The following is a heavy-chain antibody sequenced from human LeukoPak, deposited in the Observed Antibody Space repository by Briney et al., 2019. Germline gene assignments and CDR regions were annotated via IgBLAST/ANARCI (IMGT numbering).Heavy chain of an antibody. CDR1: GFTFSSYA. CDR2: ISGSGGST. Sequence: PGRSLRLSCAASGFTFSSYAMSWVRQAPGKGLEWVSAISGSGGSTYYADSVKGRFTISRDNSKNTLYLQMNSLRAEDTAVYYCAKAFNYDTDFDYWGQGTLVTVSS. CDR3: AKAFNYDTDFDY. J-gene: IGHJ4*02. D-gene: IGHD3-9*01. V-gene: IGHV3-23*01.